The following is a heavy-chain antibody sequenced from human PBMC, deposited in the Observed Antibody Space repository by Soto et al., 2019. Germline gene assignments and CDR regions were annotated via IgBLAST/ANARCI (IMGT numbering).Heavy chain of an antibody. Sequence: FSRYLLEKIRQAPGKVLEWVSYISSSSTIDYADSVKGRFTISRDNDKKSLYLQRNSLRDEDTAVYYCGSATPSYYYESSGYYFFVYYSASWG. CDR1: FSRYL. CDR3: GSATPSYYYESSGYYFFVYYSAS. CDR2: ISSSSTI. D-gene: IGHD3-22*01. V-gene: IGHV3-48*02. J-gene: IGHJ5*01.